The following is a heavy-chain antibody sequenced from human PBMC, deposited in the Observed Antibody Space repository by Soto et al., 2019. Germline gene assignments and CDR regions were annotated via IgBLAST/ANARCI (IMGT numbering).Heavy chain of an antibody. CDR2: IYYSGST. J-gene: IGHJ3*02. D-gene: IGHD2-15*01. CDR1: GGSISSGGYY. Sequence: QVQLQESGPGLVKPSQTLSLTCTVSGGSISSGGYYWSWIRQHPGKGLEWIGYIYYSGSTYYNPSLKSRVTISVDKSQNQFSLKLSSVTAADTAVYYCARVSVSRLPQAFDIWGQGTMVTVSS. CDR3: ARVSVSRLPQAFDI. V-gene: IGHV4-31*03.